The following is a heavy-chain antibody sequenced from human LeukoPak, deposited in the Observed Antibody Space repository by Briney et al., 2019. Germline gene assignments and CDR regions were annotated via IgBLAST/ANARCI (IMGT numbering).Heavy chain of an antibody. CDR3: ARRIRSYCSSTSCYGPMAFDY. CDR2: INHSGST. Sequence: SETLSLTCAVSGGSFSGYYWSWIRQPPGKGLEWIGEINHSGSTNYNPSLKSRVTISVDTSKNQFSLKLSSVTAADTAVYYCARRIRSYCSSTSCYGPMAFDYWGQGTLVTVSS. J-gene: IGHJ4*02. V-gene: IGHV4-34*01. D-gene: IGHD2-2*01. CDR1: GGSFSGYY.